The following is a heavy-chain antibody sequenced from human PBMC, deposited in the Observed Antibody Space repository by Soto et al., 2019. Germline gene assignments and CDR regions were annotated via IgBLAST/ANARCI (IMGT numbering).Heavy chain of an antibody. CDR2: ISSSSSTI. J-gene: IGHJ4*02. V-gene: IGHV3-48*01. CDR1: GFTFSSYS. Sequence: GGSLRLSCAASGFTFSSYSMNWVRQAPGKGLEWVSYISSSSSTIYYADSVKGRFTISRDNAKSTLYLQMNSLRADDTAVYYCAKSTLATGSGWYWADYWGQGTMVTVSS. CDR3: AKSTLATGSGWYWADY. D-gene: IGHD6-19*01.